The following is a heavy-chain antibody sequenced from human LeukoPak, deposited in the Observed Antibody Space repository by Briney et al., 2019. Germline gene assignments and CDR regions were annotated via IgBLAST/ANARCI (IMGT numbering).Heavy chain of an antibody. CDR2: ISGSGGST. Sequence: GGSLRLSCAASGFTFSSYAMSWVRQAPGKGLEWVSAISGSGGSTYYADSVKGRFTISRDNSKNTLYLQMNSLRAEGTAVYYCAKDRITIFGVVIIAPDFDYWGQGTLVTVSS. CDR1: GFTFSSYA. V-gene: IGHV3-23*01. J-gene: IGHJ4*02. D-gene: IGHD3-3*01. CDR3: AKDRITIFGVVIIAPDFDY.